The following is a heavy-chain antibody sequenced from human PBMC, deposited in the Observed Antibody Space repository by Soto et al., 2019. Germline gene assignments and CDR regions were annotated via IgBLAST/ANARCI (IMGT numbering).Heavy chain of an antibody. CDR1: RFTIPSYT. CDR3: AREGSSAGYYYYGMDV. V-gene: IGHV3-21*01. J-gene: IGHJ6*02. Sequence: GGSLRPSCAPARFTIPSYTIYWDRQAPGKGLEWVSSISSSSSYIYYADSVKGRFTISRDNAKNSLYLQMNSLRAEDTAVYYCAREGSSAGYYYYGMDVWGQGT. D-gene: IGHD6-6*01. CDR2: ISSSSSYI.